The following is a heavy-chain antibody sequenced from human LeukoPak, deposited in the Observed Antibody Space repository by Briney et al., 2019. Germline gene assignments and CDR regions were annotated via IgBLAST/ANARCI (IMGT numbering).Heavy chain of an antibody. D-gene: IGHD3-10*01. CDR2: ISAYNGNT. CDR1: GYTFTSYG. CDR3: ARGLPYGSGSPRGEYFQH. V-gene: IGHV1-18*01. J-gene: IGHJ1*01. Sequence: ASVKVFCKASGYTFTSYGISWVRQAPGQGLEWMGWISAYNGNTNYAQKLQGRVTMTTDTSTSTAYMELRSLRSDDTAVYYCARGLPYGSGSPRGEYFQHWGQGTLVTVSS.